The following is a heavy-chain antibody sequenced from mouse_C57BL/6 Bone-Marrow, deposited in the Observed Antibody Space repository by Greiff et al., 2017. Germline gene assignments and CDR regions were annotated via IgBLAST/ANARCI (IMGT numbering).Heavy chain of an antibody. V-gene: IGHV5-4*03. J-gene: IGHJ3*01. CDR2: ISDGGSYT. CDR3: ARGNGYYVAWFAY. Sequence: EVKLVESGGGLVKPGGSLKLSCAASGFTFSSYAMSWVRQTPEKRLEWIATISDGGSYTYYPDNVKGRFTISRDNAKNNLYLQMSHLKSEVTAMYYCARGNGYYVAWFAYWGQGTLVTVSA. CDR1: GFTFSSYA. D-gene: IGHD2-3*01.